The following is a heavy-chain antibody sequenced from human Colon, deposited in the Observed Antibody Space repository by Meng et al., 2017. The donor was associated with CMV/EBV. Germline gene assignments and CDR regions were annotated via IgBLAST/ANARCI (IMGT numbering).Heavy chain of an antibody. Sequence: LTCSASGGSISGTNWWAWVRQPPGKGLEWVGEIDESGSTNYRPSLRGRVTISFDKSKNQFSLVLTSVTAADTAMYFCVNVVPTYYFNYWGHGTLVTVSS. CDR3: VNVVPTYYFNY. V-gene: IGHV4-4*01. D-gene: IGHD6-6*01. CDR2: IDESGST. J-gene: IGHJ4*01. CDR1: GGSISGTNW.